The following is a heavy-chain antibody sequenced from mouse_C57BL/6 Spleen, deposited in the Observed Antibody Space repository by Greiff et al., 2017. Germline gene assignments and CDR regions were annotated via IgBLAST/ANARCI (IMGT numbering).Heavy chain of an antibody. Sequence: EVKLVESGGGLVKPGGSLKLSCAASGFTFSSYAMSWVRQTPEKRLEWVANISDGGSYTYYPDNVKGRFTISRDNAKTNLYLQMSHLKSDDTAMYYCAREGDYAMDYWGQGTSVTVSS. CDR1: GFTFSSYA. CDR3: AREGDYAMDY. V-gene: IGHV5-4*01. J-gene: IGHJ4*01. CDR2: ISDGGSYT.